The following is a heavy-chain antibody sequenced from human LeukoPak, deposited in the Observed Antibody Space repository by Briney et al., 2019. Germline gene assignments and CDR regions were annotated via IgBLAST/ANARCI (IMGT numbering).Heavy chain of an antibody. D-gene: IGHD5-12*01. J-gene: IGHJ4*02. V-gene: IGHV3-30*02. CDR2: IRYDGSNK. Sequence: PGGSLRLSCAASGFTFSSYGMHWVRQAPGKGLEWVAFIRYDGSNKYYADSVKGRFTISRDNSKNTLYLQMNSLRAEDTAVYYCAKVPIVATARLDYWGQGTLVTVSS. CDR1: GFTFSSYG. CDR3: AKVPIVATARLDY.